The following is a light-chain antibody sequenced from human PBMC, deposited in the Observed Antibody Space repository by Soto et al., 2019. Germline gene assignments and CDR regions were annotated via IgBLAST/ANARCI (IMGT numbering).Light chain of an antibody. J-gene: IGLJ1*01. CDR3: QAWDSSTGV. CDR1: NLGDKD. Sequence: SYELTQPPSVSVSPGQTSSITCSGDNLGDKDVCWYQQKPGQSPVPVIYQNSRRPSGIPERFSGSKSGNTATLTISGTQALDEADYSCQAWDSSTGVFGTGTKV. CDR2: QNS. V-gene: IGLV3-1*01.